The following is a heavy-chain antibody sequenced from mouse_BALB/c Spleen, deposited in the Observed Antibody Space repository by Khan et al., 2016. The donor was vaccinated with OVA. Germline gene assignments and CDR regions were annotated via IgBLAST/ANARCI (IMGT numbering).Heavy chain of an antibody. J-gene: IGHJ2*01. Sequence: VQLQESGAELAKPGASVKMSCKASGYTFTSYWMHWIKQRPGPGLEWIGYINPTSGYTDYNQKFKDKATLTADKSSSTAYIQLSSLTSDDSAVYYCARDRIDYWGQGTALTVAS. V-gene: IGHV1-7*01. CDR2: INPTSGYT. CDR3: ARDRIDY. CDR1: GYTFTSYW.